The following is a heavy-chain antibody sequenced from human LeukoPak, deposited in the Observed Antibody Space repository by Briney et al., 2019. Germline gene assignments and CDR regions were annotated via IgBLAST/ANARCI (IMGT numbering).Heavy chain of an antibody. CDR2: MNPNSGNT. Sequence: GASVKVSCKASGYTFTSYDINWVRQATGQGLEWMGWMNPNSGNTGYAQKFQGRVTMTRNTSISTAYMELSSLRSEDTAVYYCARGPGYDFWSGASLAFDPWGQGTLVTVSS. CDR1: GYTFTSYD. J-gene: IGHJ5*02. D-gene: IGHD3-3*01. V-gene: IGHV1-8*01. CDR3: ARGPGYDFWSGASLAFDP.